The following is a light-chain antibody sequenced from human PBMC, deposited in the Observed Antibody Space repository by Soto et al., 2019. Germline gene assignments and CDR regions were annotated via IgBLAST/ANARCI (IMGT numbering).Light chain of an antibody. CDR1: RSDVGNYNF. Sequence: QSVLTQPASVSGSPGQSITISCTGTRSDVGNYNFVSWYQHHPGKAPKLIIYDVGSRPSGVSNRFSGSKSGNTASLAIYGLQAEDEADYYCCSYTSDHPPFYVFGTGTKVTVL. V-gene: IGLV2-14*03. J-gene: IGLJ1*01. CDR3: CSYTSDHPPFYV. CDR2: DVG.